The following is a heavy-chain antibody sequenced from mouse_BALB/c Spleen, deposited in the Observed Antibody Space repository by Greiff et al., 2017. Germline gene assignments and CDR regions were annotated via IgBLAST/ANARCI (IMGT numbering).Heavy chain of an antibody. Sequence: VQLQQSGAELVKPGASVKLSCTASGFNIKDTYMHWVKQRPEQGLEWIGRIDPANGNTKYDPKFQGKATITADTSSNTAYLQLSSLTSEDTAVYYCYGYDGDDWGQGTTLTVSS. J-gene: IGHJ2*01. CDR1: GFNIKDTY. D-gene: IGHD2-2*01. CDR2: IDPANGNT. V-gene: IGHV14-3*02. CDR3: YGYDGDD.